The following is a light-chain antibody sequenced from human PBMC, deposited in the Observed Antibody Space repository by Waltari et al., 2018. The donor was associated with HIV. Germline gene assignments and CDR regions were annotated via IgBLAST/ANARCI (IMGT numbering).Light chain of an antibody. V-gene: IGLV1-44*01. Sequence: HPPPASGPPGRRDTFSCSGSGPTMEKNTKTGYQQLPGTAPKLLIYSYNQRPSGVPDRFSGSKSGTSASLAISGLQSEDEADYYCASWDDSLNGYVFGTGTKVTVL. J-gene: IGLJ1*01. CDR1: GPTMEKNT. CDR2: SYN. CDR3: ASWDDSLNGYV.